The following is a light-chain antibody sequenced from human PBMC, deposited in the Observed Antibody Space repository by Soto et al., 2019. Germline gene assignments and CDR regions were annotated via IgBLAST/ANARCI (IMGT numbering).Light chain of an antibody. V-gene: IGLV2-14*01. Sequence: QSALTQPASVSGSPGQSITISCTGTSSDVGDYNFVSWYQHHPGKVPKLLIFEVSYRPSGVSNRFSGSKSGHTASLTISGLQAEDEADYYCSSYTSSNTVLFGGGTKLTVL. CDR3: SSYTSSNTVL. J-gene: IGLJ2*01. CDR2: EVS. CDR1: SSDVGDYNF.